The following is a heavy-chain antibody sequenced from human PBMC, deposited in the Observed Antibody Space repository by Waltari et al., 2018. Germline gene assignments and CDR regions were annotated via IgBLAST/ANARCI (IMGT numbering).Heavy chain of an antibody. CDR3: ARLPRGSVIMGAFDI. D-gene: IGHD2-8*01. V-gene: IGHV4-59*11. J-gene: IGHJ3*02. CDR1: GDSITSHF. CDR2: MYFSGTH. Sequence: VQLQESGPGLVKPSETLSLSCDVSGDSITSHFWSWIRQAPGKGLEWIGYMYFSGTHNSNPSLKSRVTISIDTSKNHFSLNLRSVTAADTAIYYGARLPRGSVIMGAFDIWGQGTQVTVSS.